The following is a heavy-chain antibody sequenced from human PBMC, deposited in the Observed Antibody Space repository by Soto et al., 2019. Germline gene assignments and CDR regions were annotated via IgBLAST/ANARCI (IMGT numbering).Heavy chain of an antibody. CDR2: ISSNGGST. CDR1: GFTFSSYA. J-gene: IGHJ4*02. V-gene: IGHV3-64D*06. CDR3: VKDRFYYDDILTGPTLDY. Sequence: GGSLRLSCSASGFTFSSYAMHWVRQAPGKGLEYVSAISSNGGSTYYADSVKGRFTISRDNSKNTLYLQMSSLRAEDTAVYYCVKDRFYYDDILTGPTLDYWGQGTLVTVSS. D-gene: IGHD3-9*01.